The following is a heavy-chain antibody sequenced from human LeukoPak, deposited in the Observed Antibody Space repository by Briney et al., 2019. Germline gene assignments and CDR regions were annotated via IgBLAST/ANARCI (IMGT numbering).Heavy chain of an antibody. D-gene: IGHD3-10*01. V-gene: IGHV3-23*01. CDR3: AKITVAPTPNY. J-gene: IGHJ4*02. CDR1: GLTFSSYA. Sequence: PGGSLRLSCAASGLTFSSYAMNWVRQASGKGLEWVSGITDNGRKTYYADSVKGRFSISRDNSKNTLYLQMSDLRAEDTAVYYCAKITVAPTPNYWGQGTLVTVSS. CDR2: ITDNGRKT.